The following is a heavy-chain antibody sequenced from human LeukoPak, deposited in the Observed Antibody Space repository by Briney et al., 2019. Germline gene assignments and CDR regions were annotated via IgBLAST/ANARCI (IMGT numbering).Heavy chain of an antibody. J-gene: IGHJ4*02. D-gene: IGHD5-12*01. CDR1: GGSITSSTYY. CDR2: IYYSGTT. Sequence: SETLSLTCNVSGGSITSSTYYWGWIRQPPGKGLEWIGSIYYSGTTYYNPSLKSRVTISVDTSKNQFSLKVSSVTAADTAVYYCVRQNLLVATSNPTFDYWGQGTLVTVSS. CDR3: VRQNLLVATSNPTFDY. V-gene: IGHV4-39*01.